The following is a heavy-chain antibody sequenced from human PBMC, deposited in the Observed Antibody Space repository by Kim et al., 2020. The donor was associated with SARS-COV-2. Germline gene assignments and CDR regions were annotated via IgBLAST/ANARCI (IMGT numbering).Heavy chain of an antibody. V-gene: IGHV3-53*01. J-gene: IGHJ6*02. CDR2: RT. D-gene: IGHD3-16*01. CDR3: ARDLIMYGMDV. Sequence: RTSYADSEKGRSPISRVNSKNTLYLHMSSLRAEDTAVYDCARDLIMYGMDVWGQGTTVTVSS.